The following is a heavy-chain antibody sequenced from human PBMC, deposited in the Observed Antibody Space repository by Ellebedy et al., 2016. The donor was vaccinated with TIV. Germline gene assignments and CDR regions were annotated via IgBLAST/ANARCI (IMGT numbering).Heavy chain of an antibody. CDR2: ICISGDTT. D-gene: IGHD3-16*01. V-gene: IGHV3-48*02. CDR3: ARSLTSFDF. CDR1: GFTFSTNT. J-gene: IGHJ4*02. Sequence: PGGSLRLSCAASGFTFSTNTMNWVRQAPGQGLEWVSHICISGDTTYYADSVNGLFTVSSDNARDSLYLQMNSLRDEDTSVYYCARSLTSFDFWGQGTLVTVSS.